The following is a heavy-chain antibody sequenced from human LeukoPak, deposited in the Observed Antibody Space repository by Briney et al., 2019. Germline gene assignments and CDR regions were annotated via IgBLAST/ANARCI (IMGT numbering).Heavy chain of an antibody. CDR3: AKRIQYSSSSAYFDY. CDR2: ISDSGGDT. D-gene: IGHD6-6*01. CDR1: GFTFNNYA. J-gene: IGHJ4*02. Sequence: PGGSLRLSCAVSGFTFNNYAMGWVRQAPGKGLEWVSAISDSGGDTYYADSVKGRFTISRDNFKNTLYLQMNSLRAEDTATYYCAKRIQYSSSSAYFDYWGQGTLVTVSS. V-gene: IGHV3-23*01.